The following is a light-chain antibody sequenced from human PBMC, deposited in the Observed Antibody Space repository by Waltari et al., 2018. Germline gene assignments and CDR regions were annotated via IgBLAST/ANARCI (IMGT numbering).Light chain of an antibody. CDR1: QSVKNN. CDR3: QEYDSLPVT. CDR2: KAS. V-gene: IGKV1-5*03. Sequence: DIQMTQSPSTLSASVGDRITITCRTSQSVKNNLAWYQQKPRKAPKVLIHKASRLEGGVPSRFSGSGYGTEFTLTISSLQPDDFATYYCQEYDSLPVTFGGGTRVEIK. J-gene: IGKJ4*01.